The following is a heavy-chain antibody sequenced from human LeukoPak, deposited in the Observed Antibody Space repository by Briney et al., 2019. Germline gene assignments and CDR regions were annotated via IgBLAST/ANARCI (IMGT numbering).Heavy chain of an antibody. CDR3: SSLRTQTQTWAFDI. CDR2: IYYSGST. J-gene: IGHJ3*02. Sequence: SETLSLTCTVSGGSSSSYYWSWIRQPPGKGLEWIGYIYYSGSTNYNPSLKSRVTISVDTSKNQFSLKLSSVTAADTAVYYCSSLRTQTQTWAFDIWGQGTMVTVSS. V-gene: IGHV4-59*08. CDR1: GGSSSSYY.